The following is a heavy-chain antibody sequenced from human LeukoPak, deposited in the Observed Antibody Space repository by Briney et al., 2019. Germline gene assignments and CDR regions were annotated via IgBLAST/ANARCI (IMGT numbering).Heavy chain of an antibody. Sequence: SVKVSCKASGGTFSSYAISWVRQAPGQGLEWMGRIIPIFGTANYAQKFQGRGTITTDESTSTAYMELSSLRSEDTAVYYCASVNWGSSAYFDYWGQGTLVTVSS. CDR2: IIPIFGTA. CDR1: GGTFSSYA. CDR3: ASVNWGSSAYFDY. D-gene: IGHD7-27*01. J-gene: IGHJ4*02. V-gene: IGHV1-69*05.